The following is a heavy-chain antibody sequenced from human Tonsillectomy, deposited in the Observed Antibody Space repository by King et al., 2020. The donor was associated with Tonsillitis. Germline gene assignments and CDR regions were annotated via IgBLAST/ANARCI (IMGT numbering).Heavy chain of an antibody. CDR3: ARDRGVAIDFFDY. Sequence: VQLVESGGGVVQPGRSLRLSCAASGFTFSSYAIHWVHQAPGKGLEWVAVISYDGSNKYYADSVKGRFTISRDNSKNTLYLQMNSLRAEDTAVYYCARDRGVAIDFFDYWGQGTLVTVSS. V-gene: IGHV3-30*04. CDR2: ISYDGSNK. J-gene: IGHJ4*02. CDR1: GFTFSSYA. D-gene: IGHD2-2*01.